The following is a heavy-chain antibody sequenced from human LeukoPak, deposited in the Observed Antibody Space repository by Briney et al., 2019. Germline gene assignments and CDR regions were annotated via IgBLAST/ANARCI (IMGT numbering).Heavy chain of an antibody. CDR1: GFTFSSYG. CDR2: ISYDGSNK. D-gene: IGHD3-10*01. V-gene: IGHV3-30*18. J-gene: IGHJ4*02. Sequence: GGSLRLSCAASGFTFSSYGMHWVRQAPGKGLEWVAVISYDGSNKYYADSVKGRFTISRDNSKNTLYLQMNSLRAEDTAVYYCAKVSGEFVYWGQGTLVTVSS. CDR3: AKVSGEFVY.